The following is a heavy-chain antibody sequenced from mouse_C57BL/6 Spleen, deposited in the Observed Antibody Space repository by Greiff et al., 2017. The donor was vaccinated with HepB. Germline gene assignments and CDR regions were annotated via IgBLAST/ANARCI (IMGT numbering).Heavy chain of an antibody. Sequence: EVKVVESGGGLVQPKGSLKLSCAASGFSFNTYAMNWVRQAPGKGLEWVARIRSKSNNYATYYADSVKDRFTISRDDSESMLYLQMNNLKTEDTAMYYCVIYYGYDYAMDYWGQGTSVTVSS. V-gene: IGHV10-1*01. D-gene: IGHD2-2*01. J-gene: IGHJ4*01. CDR2: IRSKSNNYAT. CDR3: VIYYGYDYAMDY. CDR1: GFSFNTYA.